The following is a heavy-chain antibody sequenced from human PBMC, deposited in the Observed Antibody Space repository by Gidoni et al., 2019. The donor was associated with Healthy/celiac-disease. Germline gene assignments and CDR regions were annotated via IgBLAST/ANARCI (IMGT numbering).Heavy chain of an antibody. D-gene: IGHD5-12*01. CDR2: SNHSGST. CDR1: GGSFSGYY. J-gene: IGHJ4*02. CDR3: ARGRLGRSGYDR. V-gene: IGHV4-34*01. Sequence: QVQLQQWGAGLLKPSETLSLTCAVYGGSFSGYYWSWIRQPPGKGLEWIGESNHSGSTNYNPSLKSRVTISVDTSKNQFSLKLSSVTAADTAVYYCARGRLGRSGYDRWGQGTLVTVSS.